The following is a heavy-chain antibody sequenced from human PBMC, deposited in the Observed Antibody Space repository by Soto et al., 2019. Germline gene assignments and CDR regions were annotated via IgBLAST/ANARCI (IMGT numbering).Heavy chain of an antibody. D-gene: IGHD3-9*01. CDR3: ARGHFDWLLSYYGMDV. CDR1: GYTFTSYD. V-gene: IGHV1-8*01. Sequence: ASVKVSCKASGYTFTSYDINWVRQATGQGLEWMGWMNPNSGNTGYAQKFQGRVTMTRNTSISTAYMELSSLRSEDTAVYYCARGHFDWLLSYYGMDVWGQGTTATVSS. J-gene: IGHJ6*02. CDR2: MNPNSGNT.